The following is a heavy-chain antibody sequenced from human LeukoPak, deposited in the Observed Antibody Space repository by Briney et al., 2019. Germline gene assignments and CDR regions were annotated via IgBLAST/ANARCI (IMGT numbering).Heavy chain of an antibody. J-gene: IGHJ4*02. Sequence: PGRSLRLSCAASGFTFSSYVMHWVRQAPGKGLEWVAIISYDGSNEYYADSVKGRFTISRENSKNTLYLQMNSLRAEDTAVYYCAKDSAKKYDDYWGQGTLVTVSS. D-gene: IGHD2/OR15-2a*01. CDR1: GFTFSSYV. CDR3: AKDSAKKYDDY. V-gene: IGHV3-30*04. CDR2: ISYDGSNE.